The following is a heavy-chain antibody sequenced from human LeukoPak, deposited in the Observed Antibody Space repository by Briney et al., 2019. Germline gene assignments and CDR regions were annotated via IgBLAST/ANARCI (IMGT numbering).Heavy chain of an antibody. J-gene: IGHJ4*02. CDR2: IWYDGSNK. CDR1: GFTFSSYG. V-gene: IGHV3-33*01. Sequence: GGSLRLSCAASGFTFSSYGMHWVRQAPGKGLEWVAVIWYDGSNKYYADSVKGRFTISRDNSKNTLYLQMNSLRAEDTAVYYCARVLSSYYYDSSGYYARPAEYFDYWGQGTLVTVSS. D-gene: IGHD3-22*01. CDR3: ARVLSSYYYDSSGYYARPAEYFDY.